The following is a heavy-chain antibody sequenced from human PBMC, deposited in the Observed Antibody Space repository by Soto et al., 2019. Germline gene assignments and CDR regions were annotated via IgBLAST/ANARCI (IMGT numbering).Heavy chain of an antibody. Sequence: QVQLQESGPGVVKPLGTLALTCTVSGGSISSNNWWMWVRQSPVRGLEWIGEIYHSGTTNYNPSFNSRVTMSVDKSNNQFSLMPPSVTADDTAIYYCAREGGAGTYMGFDYWGQGTLVTVSS. J-gene: IGHJ4*02. CDR1: GGSISSNNW. CDR2: IYHSGTT. V-gene: IGHV4-4*02. CDR3: AREGGAGTYMGFDY. D-gene: IGHD6-19*01.